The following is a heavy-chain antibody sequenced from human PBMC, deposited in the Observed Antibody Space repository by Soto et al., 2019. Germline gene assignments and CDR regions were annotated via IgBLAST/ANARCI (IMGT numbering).Heavy chain of an antibody. CDR3: ASSVVVVVAATSDNWFDP. V-gene: IGHV1-8*01. Sequence: QVQLVQSGAEVKKPGASVKVSCKASGYTFTSYDINWVRQATGQGLEWMGWMNPNSGNTGYAQKFQGRVTMNRNTSISTAYMDLSSLRSEDTAVYYCASSVVVVVAATSDNWFDPWGQGTLVTVSS. D-gene: IGHD2-15*01. CDR1: GYTFTSYD. CDR2: MNPNSGNT. J-gene: IGHJ5*02.